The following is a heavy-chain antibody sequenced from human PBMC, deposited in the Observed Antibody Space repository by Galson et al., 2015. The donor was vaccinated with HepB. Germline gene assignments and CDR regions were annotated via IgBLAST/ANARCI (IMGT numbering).Heavy chain of an antibody. V-gene: IGHV3-23*01. CDR1: GFTFTRYT. CDR2: LSVNGDVS. J-gene: IGHJ4*02. Sequence: SLRLSCAASGFTFTRYTMGWVRQAPGKGLKWVSSLSVNGDVSYYEDSVKGRFTISRDNSKKMVYLQMSGLRAEDTAVYYCAKVAILGATPHYFDYLGQGTLVTVSS. D-gene: IGHD3-16*01. CDR3: AKVAILGATPHYFDY.